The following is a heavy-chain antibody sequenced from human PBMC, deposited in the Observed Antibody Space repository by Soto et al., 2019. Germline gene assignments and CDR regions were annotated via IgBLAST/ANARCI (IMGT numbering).Heavy chain of an antibody. V-gene: IGHV3-21*01. Sequence: EVQLVESGGGLVKPGGSLRLSCAASGFTFSSYSMNWVRQAPGKGLEWVSSISSSSSYIYYADSVKGRFTISRDNAKNSLYLQMNSLRAEDTAVYYCARDSLEYCSGGSCYLDYWGQGTLVTVSS. CDR1: GFTFSSYS. J-gene: IGHJ4*02. CDR3: ARDSLEYCSGGSCYLDY. D-gene: IGHD2-15*01. CDR2: ISSSSSYI.